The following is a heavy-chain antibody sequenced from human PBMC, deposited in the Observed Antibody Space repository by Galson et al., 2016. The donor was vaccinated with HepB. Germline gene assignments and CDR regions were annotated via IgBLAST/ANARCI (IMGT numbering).Heavy chain of an antibody. CDR3: VNGVAAAPYVGYMDV. V-gene: IGHV3-64D*08. CDR1: GFTFSSYA. D-gene: IGHD2-15*01. Sequence: SLRLSCAASGFTFSSYAMHWVRQAPGKGLESVSAISSNGGSTYYADSVKGRFTISRDNSKNPLYLQMSSLRAEDTAVSYCVNGVAAAPYVGYMDVWGKGTTVTVSS. J-gene: IGHJ6*03. CDR2: ISSNGGST.